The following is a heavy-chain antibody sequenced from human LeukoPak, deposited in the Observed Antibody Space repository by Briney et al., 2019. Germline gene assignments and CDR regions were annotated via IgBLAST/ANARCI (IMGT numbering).Heavy chain of an antibody. CDR3: ARHVSDSSGWYMVGGYYYYMDV. CDR1: GGSFSGYY. D-gene: IGHD6-19*01. Sequence: SETLSLTCAVYGGSFSGYYRSWIRQPPGKGLEWIGEINHSGSTNYNPSLKSRVTISVDTSKNQFSLKLSSVTAADTAVYYCARHVSDSSGWYMVGGYYYYMDVWGKGTTVTISS. J-gene: IGHJ6*03. V-gene: IGHV4-34*01. CDR2: INHSGST.